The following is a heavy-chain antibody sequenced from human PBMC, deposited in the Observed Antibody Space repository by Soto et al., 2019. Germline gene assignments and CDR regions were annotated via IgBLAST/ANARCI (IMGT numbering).Heavy chain of an antibody. D-gene: IGHD2-8*01. J-gene: IGHJ6*02. V-gene: IGHV3-7*01. Sequence: GGSLRLSCAASGFTFSSYWMTWVRQASKKGLEWVANMNQDGSEKYYVDSVKGRFTISRDNAKNSLYLQMNSLRAEDTAVYYCARITVYVRAYYYYGLEVWGQGTTVTVSS. CDR2: MNQDGSEK. CDR1: GFTFSSYW. CDR3: ARITVYVRAYYYYGLEV.